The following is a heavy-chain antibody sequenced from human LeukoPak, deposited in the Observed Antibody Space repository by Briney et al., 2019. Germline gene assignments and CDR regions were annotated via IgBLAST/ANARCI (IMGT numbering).Heavy chain of an antibody. D-gene: IGHD6-25*01. Sequence: GGSLRPSCAASGFTFSSHWMHWVRQAPGKGLVWVSRIKDDGSHTNYADSVKGRFTISRDNAKNTLPLQMNSLRAEDTAVYYCARGSGIITGIDEWGQGTLVTVSS. CDR2: IKDDGSHT. J-gene: IGHJ4*02. CDR3: ARGSGIITGIDE. CDR1: GFTFSSHW. V-gene: IGHV3-74*01.